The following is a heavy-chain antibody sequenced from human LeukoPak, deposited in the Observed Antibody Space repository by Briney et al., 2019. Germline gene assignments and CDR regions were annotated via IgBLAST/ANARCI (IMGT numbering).Heavy chain of an antibody. CDR1: GYTFTSYY. CDR3: ARDRYSSGWYSYYYYYMDV. J-gene: IGHJ6*03. Sequence: ASVKVSCKASGYTFTSYYMHWVRQAPGQGLEWMGIINPSGGSTSYAQKFQGRVTITADKSTSTAYMELSSLRSEDTAVYYCARDRYSSGWYSYYYYYMDVWGKGTTVTVSS. V-gene: IGHV1-46*01. D-gene: IGHD6-19*01. CDR2: INPSGGST.